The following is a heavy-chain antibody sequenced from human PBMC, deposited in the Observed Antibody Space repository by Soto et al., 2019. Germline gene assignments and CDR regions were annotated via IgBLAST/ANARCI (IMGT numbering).Heavy chain of an antibody. CDR2: ISYDGSNN. CDR3: AKDPRGITIFGVVIGFCMDV. CDR1: GFTFSSYG. J-gene: IGHJ6*02. D-gene: IGHD3-3*01. Sequence: QVQLVESGGGVVQPGRSLRLSCAASGFTFSSYGMHWVRQAPGKGLEWVAVISYDGSNNYYADSVKGRFTISRDNSKNTLYLQMNSLRAEDTAVYYCAKDPRGITIFGVVIGFCMDVWGQGTTVTVSS. V-gene: IGHV3-30*18.